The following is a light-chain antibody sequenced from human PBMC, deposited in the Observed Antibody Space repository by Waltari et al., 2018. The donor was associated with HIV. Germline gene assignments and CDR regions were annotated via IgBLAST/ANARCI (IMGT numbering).Light chain of an antibody. CDR3: QSYDTSRHVI. J-gene: IGLJ2*01. Sequence: NFMLTQSHSVSESPGKTVNISCTRTSGRIATHYVQWYQQRPGSFPTTVIYDDTKRTPGVPDRFSGSIDISSNSASLPISALKTEDAADYYCQSYDTSRHVIFGGGTKLTVL. CDR2: DDT. V-gene: IGLV6-57*01. CDR1: SGRIATHY.